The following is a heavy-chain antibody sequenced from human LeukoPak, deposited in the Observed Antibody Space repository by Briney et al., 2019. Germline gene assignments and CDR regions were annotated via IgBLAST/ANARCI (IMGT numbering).Heavy chain of an antibody. CDR3: TRDLMDYDVSTGLHHYYMDV. CDR2: INSDGSST. V-gene: IGHV3-74*01. Sequence: GSLRLSCAASGFTFSSYWMHWVRQAPGKGLVWVLRINSDGSSTSYADSVRGRFTISRDNAKNTLYLQMNTLRVEDTAVYYCTRDLMDYDVSTGLHHYYMDVWGQGTTVTVSS. CDR1: GFTFSSYW. D-gene: IGHD3-9*01. J-gene: IGHJ6*02.